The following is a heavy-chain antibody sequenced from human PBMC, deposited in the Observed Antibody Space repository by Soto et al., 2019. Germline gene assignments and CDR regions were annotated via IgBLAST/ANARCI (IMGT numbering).Heavy chain of an antibody. Sequence: SVKVSCKASGGTFSSYAISWVRQAPGQGLEWMGGIIPIFGTANYAQKFQGRVTITADESTSTAYMGLSSLRSEDTAVYYCARSAKYSRNYYYYGMDVWGQGTTVTVSS. CDR1: GGTFSSYA. CDR3: ARSAKYSRNYYYYGMDV. CDR2: IIPIFGTA. V-gene: IGHV1-69*13. D-gene: IGHD6-6*01. J-gene: IGHJ6*02.